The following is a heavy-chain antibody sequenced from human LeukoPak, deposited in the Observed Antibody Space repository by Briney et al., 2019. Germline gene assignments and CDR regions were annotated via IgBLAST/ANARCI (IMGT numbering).Heavy chain of an antibody. CDR3: ARRVHYYDTSGYSYYFDY. Sequence: ASVKVSCKASGYTFTSYGISWVRQAPGQGLEWMGWISAYNGNTNYAQKFQGRVTMTRNTSISTAYMELSSLRSEDTAVYYCARRVHYYDTSGYSYYFDYWGQGTLVTVSS. V-gene: IGHV1-18*01. CDR1: GYTFTSYG. J-gene: IGHJ4*02. CDR2: ISAYNGNT. D-gene: IGHD3-22*01.